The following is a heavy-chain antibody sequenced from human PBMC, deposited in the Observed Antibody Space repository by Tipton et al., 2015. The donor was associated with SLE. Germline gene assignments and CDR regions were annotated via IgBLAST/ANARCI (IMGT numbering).Heavy chain of an antibody. D-gene: IGHD5-24*01. Sequence: TLSLTCTVSGGSISSYHWNWIRQPPGKGLECIGYIYNTGSTNYNPSLKGRVTISPDTSKNEFSLRLNSVTAADTAVYYCARLEIGLPGARHCVLWGRGPRLTVPT. CDR1: GGSISSYH. CDR3: ARLEIGLPGARHCVL. CDR2: IYNTGST. J-gene: IGHJ2*01. V-gene: IGHV4-4*09.